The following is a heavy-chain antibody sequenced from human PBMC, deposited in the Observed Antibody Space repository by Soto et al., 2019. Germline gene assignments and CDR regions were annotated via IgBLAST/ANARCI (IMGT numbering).Heavy chain of an antibody. J-gene: IGHJ4*02. CDR2: ISGSGGTT. Sequence: EVQLLESGGGLVQPGGSLRLSCGGSGFTFNSYAMTWVRQAPGKGLEWVSAISGSGGTTYYANSVKGRFTISRDQSKDTLYLQMNSLRAEDTAIYYCAKDRHYGPGTYSDSYLDYWGQGTLVTVSS. CDR1: GFTFNSYA. D-gene: IGHD3-10*01. V-gene: IGHV3-23*01. CDR3: AKDRHYGPGTYSDSYLDY.